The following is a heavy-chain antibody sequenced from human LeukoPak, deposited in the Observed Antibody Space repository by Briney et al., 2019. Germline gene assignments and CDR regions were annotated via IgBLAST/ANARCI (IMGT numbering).Heavy chain of an antibody. CDR3: ARRGGGKEFDY. CDR1: GGSFSGYY. CDR2: INHSGST. D-gene: IGHD4-23*01. Sequence: PSETLSLTCAVYGGSFSGYYWSWIRQPPGKGLEWIGEINHSGSTNYNPSLRSRGTISADTSKNQFSLKVSSVTAADTAVYYCARRGGGKEFDYWGQGTLVIVSS. J-gene: IGHJ4*02. V-gene: IGHV4-34*01.